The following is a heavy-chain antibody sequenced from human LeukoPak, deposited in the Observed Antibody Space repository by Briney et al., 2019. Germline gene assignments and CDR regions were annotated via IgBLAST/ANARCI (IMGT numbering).Heavy chain of an antibody. Sequence: GGSLRLSCADSGFTLSNFAMQLVRQAPRKGMEWVAVISFDSIHKYYTDSVRGRFTISRDNSKNTLYLEMNSLRAEDTAVYYCAKDMIGGVPDYFDYWGQGTLVTVSS. CDR3: AKDMIGGVPDYFDY. CDR1: GFTLSNFA. CDR2: ISFDSIHK. J-gene: IGHJ4*02. V-gene: IGHV3-30*04. D-gene: IGHD3-16*01.